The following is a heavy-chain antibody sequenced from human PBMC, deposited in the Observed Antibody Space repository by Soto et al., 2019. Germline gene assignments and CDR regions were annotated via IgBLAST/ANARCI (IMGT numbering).Heavy chain of an antibody. CDR2: ISYDGSNK. CDR3: AKPYSGSPPKNFDY. Sequence: VGSLRLSCVASGFSFSIYGMYWVRQAPGKGLEWVAAISYDGSNKYYVDSVRGRFTISRDNSKNTVYLQMNSLRAEDTAVYYCAKPYSGSPPKNFDYWGQGTLVTVSS. J-gene: IGHJ4*01. D-gene: IGHD1-26*01. V-gene: IGHV3-30*18. CDR1: GFSFSIYG.